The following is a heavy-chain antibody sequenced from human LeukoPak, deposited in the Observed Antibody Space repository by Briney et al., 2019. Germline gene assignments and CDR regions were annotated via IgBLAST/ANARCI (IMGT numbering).Heavy chain of an antibody. CDR1: GFTFSSYA. CDR3: AKDAEDGYNYFYYFDY. V-gene: IGHV3-23*01. CDR2: ISGSGGST. Sequence: GGSLRLSCAASGFTFSSYAMSWVRQAPGKGLEWVSAISGSGGSTYYADSVKGRFTISRDNAKNSLYLQVNSLRAEDTALYYCAKDAEDGYNYFYYFDYWGQGTLVTVSS. D-gene: IGHD5-24*01. J-gene: IGHJ4*02.